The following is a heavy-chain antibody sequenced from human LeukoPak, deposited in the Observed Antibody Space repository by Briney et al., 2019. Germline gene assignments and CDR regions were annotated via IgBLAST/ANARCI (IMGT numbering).Heavy chain of an antibody. CDR1: GFTFSSYA. J-gene: IGHJ1*01. Sequence: QPGGSLRLSCVASGFTFSSYAMSWVRQAPGKGLEWVSAISGSGGSTYYADSVKGRFTISRDNSKNTLYLQMNSLRAEDTAVYYCAKDLSRAQYSGSNFEYFQHWGQGTLVTVSS. D-gene: IGHD1-26*01. CDR3: AKDLSRAQYSGSNFEYFQH. V-gene: IGHV3-23*01. CDR2: ISGSGGST.